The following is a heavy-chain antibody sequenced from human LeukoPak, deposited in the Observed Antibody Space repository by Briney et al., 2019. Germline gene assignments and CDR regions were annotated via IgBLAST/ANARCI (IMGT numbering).Heavy chain of an antibody. CDR3: TRVVLVGTTYSYFDY. D-gene: IGHD1-26*01. V-gene: IGHV3-72*01. J-gene: IGHJ4*02. CDR2: TRKKTNSYTT. Sequence: GGSLRLSCAASGFTFSSYWMSWVRQAPGKGLEWVGRTRKKTNSYTTEYAASVKGRFTISRDDSKNSLYLQMNSLKAEDTAVYYCTRVVLVGTTYSYFDYWGQGTLVTVSS. CDR1: GFTFSSYW.